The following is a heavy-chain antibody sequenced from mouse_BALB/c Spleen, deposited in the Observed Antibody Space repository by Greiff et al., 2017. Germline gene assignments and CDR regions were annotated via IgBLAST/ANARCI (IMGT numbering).Heavy chain of an antibody. CDR1: GFTFSSYG. Sequence: DVHLVESGGDLVKPGGSLKLSCAASGFTFSSYGMSWVRQTPDKRLEWVATISSGGSYTYYPDSVKGRFTISRDNAKNTLYLQMSSLKSEDTATYYCAREGYGNYVAMDYWGQGTSVTVSS. J-gene: IGHJ4*01. D-gene: IGHD2-10*02. CDR3: AREGYGNYVAMDY. CDR2: ISSGGSYT. V-gene: IGHV5-6*01.